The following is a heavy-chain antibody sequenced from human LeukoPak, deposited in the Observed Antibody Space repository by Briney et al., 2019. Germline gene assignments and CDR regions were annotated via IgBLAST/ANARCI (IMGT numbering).Heavy chain of an antibody. V-gene: IGHV1-46*03. CDR2: INPSGGST. Sequence: GASVKVSCKASGYTSTSYYMHWVRQAPGQGLEWMGIINPSGGSTSYAQKFQGRVNMTRDTSTSTVYMELSSLRSEDTAVYCCARSRGAINYYDRSGYYYGWGQGTLVTVSS. D-gene: IGHD3-22*01. CDR3: ARSRGAINYYDRSGYYYG. J-gene: IGHJ4*02. CDR1: GYTSTSYY.